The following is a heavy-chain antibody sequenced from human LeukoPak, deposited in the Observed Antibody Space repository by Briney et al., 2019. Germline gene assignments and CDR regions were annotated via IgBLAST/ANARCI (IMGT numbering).Heavy chain of an antibody. CDR3: ATDRWELIFDP. J-gene: IGHJ5*02. Sequence: ASVKVSCKVAGYTLTELSMHWVRQDPGKGLEWMGGFDPEDGETIYAQKFQGRVTMTEDTSTDTADMELSSLRSEDTAVYYCATDRWELIFDPWGQGTLVTVSS. CDR2: FDPEDGET. V-gene: IGHV1-24*01. CDR1: GYTLTELS. D-gene: IGHD1-26*01.